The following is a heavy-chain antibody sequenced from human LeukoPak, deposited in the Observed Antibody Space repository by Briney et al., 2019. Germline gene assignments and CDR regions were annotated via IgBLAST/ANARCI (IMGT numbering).Heavy chain of an antibody. J-gene: IGHJ3*02. V-gene: IGHV1-2*02. CDR2: INPNSGGT. CDR3: ARDLHYYYDSSGYYYVNAFDI. Sequence: GASVKVSCKASGYTFTGYYMHWVRQAPGQGLEWMGWINPNSGGTNYAQKFQGRVTMTRDTSISTAYMELSRLRSDDTAVYYCARDLHYYYDSSGYYYVNAFDIWGQGTMVTVSS. D-gene: IGHD3-22*01. CDR1: GYTFTGYY.